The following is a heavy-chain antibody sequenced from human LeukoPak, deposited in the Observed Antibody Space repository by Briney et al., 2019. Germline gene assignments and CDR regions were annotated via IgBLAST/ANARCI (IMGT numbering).Heavy chain of an antibody. D-gene: IGHD3-10*01. J-gene: IGHJ4*02. V-gene: IGHV3-21*01. Sequence: PGGSLRLSCAASGFTFSSYSMNWVRQAPGKGLEWVSSISSISSYIYYADSVKGRFTISRDNAKNSLYLQMNSLRAEDTAVYYCARDSPLYYYGSGSYLNWGQGTLVTVSS. CDR1: GFTFSSYS. CDR2: ISSISSYI. CDR3: ARDSPLYYYGSGSYLN.